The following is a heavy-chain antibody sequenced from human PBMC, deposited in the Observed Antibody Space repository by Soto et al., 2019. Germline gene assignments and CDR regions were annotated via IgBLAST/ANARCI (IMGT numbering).Heavy chain of an antibody. V-gene: IGHV1-69*06. CDR3: ARGRGYSVGLHHSSSRTLV. D-gene: IGHD5-18*01. J-gene: IGHJ6*02. CDR1: GGTFSSYA. Sequence: SVKVSCKASGGTFSSYAISWVRQAPGQGLEWMGGIIPIFGTANYAQKFQGRVTITADKSTSTAYMEMSSMRSEDTAVYYCARGRGYSVGLHHSSSRTLVWGQGTPVTVS. CDR2: IIPIFGTA.